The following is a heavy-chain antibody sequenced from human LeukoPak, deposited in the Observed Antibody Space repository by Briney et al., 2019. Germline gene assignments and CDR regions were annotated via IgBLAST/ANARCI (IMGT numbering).Heavy chain of an antibody. Sequence: ASVKVSCKASGYTFTSYGISWVRQAPGQGLEWMGWISAYNGNTNYAQKLQGRVTMTTGTSTSTAYMELRSLRSDDTAVYYCARASDFLAAAGIDYWGQGTLVTVSS. CDR1: GYTFTSYG. CDR3: ARASDFLAAAGIDY. J-gene: IGHJ4*02. V-gene: IGHV1-18*01. CDR2: ISAYNGNT. D-gene: IGHD6-13*01.